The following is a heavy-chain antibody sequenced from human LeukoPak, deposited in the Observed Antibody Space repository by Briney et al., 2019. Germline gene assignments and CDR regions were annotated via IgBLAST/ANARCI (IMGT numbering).Heavy chain of an antibody. D-gene: IGHD6-13*01. CDR3: AKVVISWGPTSQDY. Sequence: GGSLRLSCAASGFTFSSYAVSWVRQAPGKGLDWVSTISGNGGNTYYADSVKGRFTISRDNSKNTLYLQINTLRAEDMAVYYCAKVVISWGPTSQDYWGQGTLVTVSS. V-gene: IGHV3-23*01. CDR2: ISGNGGNT. CDR1: GFTFSSYA. J-gene: IGHJ4*02.